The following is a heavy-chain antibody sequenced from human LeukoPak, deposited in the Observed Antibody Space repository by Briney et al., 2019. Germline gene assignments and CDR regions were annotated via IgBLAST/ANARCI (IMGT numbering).Heavy chain of an antibody. CDR1: GFTFSSYW. D-gene: IGHD4-17*01. V-gene: IGHV3-15*01. CDR3: TTANPPHDYGDYGFDY. Sequence: GGSLRLSCAASGFTFSSYWMHWVRQAPGKGLEWVGRIKSKTDGGTTDYAAPVKGRFTISRDDSKNTLYLQMNSLKTEDTAVYYCTTANPPHDYGDYGFDYWGQGTLVTVSS. CDR2: IKSKTDGGTT. J-gene: IGHJ4*02.